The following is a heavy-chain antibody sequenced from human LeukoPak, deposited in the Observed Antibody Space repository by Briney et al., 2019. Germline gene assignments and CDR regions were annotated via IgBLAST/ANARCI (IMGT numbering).Heavy chain of an antibody. V-gene: IGHV1-2*04. CDR1: GYTFTGQY. CDR2: INPNSGGT. CDR3: ARDVDGMDV. J-gene: IGHJ6*04. Sequence: ASVKVSCKASGYTFTGQYMHWERQAPGQGLEWMGWINPNSGGTNYAQKFQGWVTMTRDTSISTAYMELSRLTSDDTAVYYCARDVDGMDVWGKGTTVTVSS.